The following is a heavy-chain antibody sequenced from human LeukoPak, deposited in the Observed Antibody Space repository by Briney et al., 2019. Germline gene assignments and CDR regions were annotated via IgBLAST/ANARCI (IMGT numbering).Heavy chain of an antibody. D-gene: IGHD3-9*01. CDR1: GFTFSSYS. V-gene: IGHV3-48*01. CDR2: ISSSSSTI. Sequence: GGSLRLSCAASGFTFSSYSMNWVRQAPGKGLEWVSYISSSSSTIYYADSVKGRFTISRDNAKNSLYLQMNSLRAEDTAVYYCARDGTGYDILTGYYGLDYWGQGTLVTVSS. CDR3: ARDGTGYDILTGYYGLDY. J-gene: IGHJ4*02.